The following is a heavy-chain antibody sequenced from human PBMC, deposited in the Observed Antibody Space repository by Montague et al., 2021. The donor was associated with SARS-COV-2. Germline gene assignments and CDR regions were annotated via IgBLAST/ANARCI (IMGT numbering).Heavy chain of an antibody. V-gene: IGHV3-23*03. CDR2: IHSAGRGT. CDR1: GFTFSNSP. CDR3: AKVGDILTGYSLINLDA. J-gene: IGHJ5*02. Sequence: SLRLSCGASGFTFSNSPMSLFRQAPVKGLDWVSVIHSAGRGTYYSDSVQGRFTISRDNLKNTVYLQMNSLRDVDTALYYCAKVGDILTGYSLINLDAWGQGTLVVVSS. D-gene: IGHD3-9*01.